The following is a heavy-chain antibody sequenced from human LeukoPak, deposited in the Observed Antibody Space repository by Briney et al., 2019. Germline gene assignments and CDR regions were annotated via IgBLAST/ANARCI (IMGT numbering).Heavy chain of an antibody. D-gene: IGHD3-22*01. CDR3: ARIYDSSGYYSHWFDP. CDR2: IKQDGSEK. V-gene: IGHV3-7*01. J-gene: IGHJ5*02. Sequence: PGGSLRLSCAASGFTFSSYWMSCVRQAPGKGLEWVANIKQDGSEKYYVDSVKGRFTISRDNAKNSLYLQMNSLRAEDTAVYYCARIYDSSGYYSHWFDPWGQGTLVTVSS. CDR1: GFTFSSYW.